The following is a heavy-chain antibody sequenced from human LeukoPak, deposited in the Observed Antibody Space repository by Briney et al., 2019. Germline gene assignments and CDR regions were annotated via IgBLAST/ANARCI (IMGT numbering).Heavy chain of an antibody. CDR3: ARDKGWNVCEY. V-gene: IGHV3-66*01. J-gene: IGHJ4*02. CDR2: IYSGGST. Sequence: GGSLRLSCAASGFTVSSNYMSWVRQAPGKGLEWVSVIYSGGSTYYADSVKGRFTISRDNAKGSVYLQMNNLGVEDTAVYYCARDKGWNVCEYWGQGTLVTVSS. D-gene: IGHD1-1*01. CDR1: GFTVSSNY.